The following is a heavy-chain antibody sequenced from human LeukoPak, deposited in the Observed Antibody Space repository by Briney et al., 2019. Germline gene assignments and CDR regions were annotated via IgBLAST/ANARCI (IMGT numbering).Heavy chain of an antibody. D-gene: IGHD3-10*01. CDR3: TTDPVGIYDADY. Sequence: PGGSLSLSCAASGFTFSTYWMTWVRQAPGKGLEWVARIKSRVRGGTSDYAAPVKGRFTISRDDSEKKLYLQMNNLKSEDTALYYCTTDPVGIYDADYWGQGTLVTVSS. CDR2: IKSRVRGGTS. CDR1: GFTFSTYW. V-gene: IGHV3-15*01. J-gene: IGHJ4*02.